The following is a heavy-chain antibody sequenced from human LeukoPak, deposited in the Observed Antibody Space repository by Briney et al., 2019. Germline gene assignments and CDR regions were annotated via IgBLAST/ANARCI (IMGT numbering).Heavy chain of an antibody. CDR3: ARLHYCSSTSCSPTRFDY. CDR2: ISSSSSTI. CDR1: GFTFSSYS. V-gene: IGHV3-48*01. D-gene: IGHD2-2*01. Sequence: PGGSLRLSCAASGFTFSSYSMNWVRQAPGKGLEWVSYISSSSSTIYYVDSVKGRFTISRDNAKNSLYLQMNSLRAEDTAVYYCARLHYCSSTSCSPTRFDYWGQGTLVTVSS. J-gene: IGHJ4*02.